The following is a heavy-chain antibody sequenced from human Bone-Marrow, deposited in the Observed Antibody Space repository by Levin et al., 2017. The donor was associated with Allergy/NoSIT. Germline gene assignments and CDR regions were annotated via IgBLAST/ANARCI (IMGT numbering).Heavy chain of an antibody. CDR2: IKQDGSEK. Sequence: GGSLRLSCAASGFTFSSYWMSWVRQAPGKGLEWVANIKQDGSEKYYVDSVKGRFTISRDNAKNSLYLQMNSLRAEDTAVYYCARDRDTAMVMGYFDYWGQGTLVTVSS. D-gene: IGHD5-18*01. J-gene: IGHJ4*02. CDR1: GFTFSSYW. V-gene: IGHV3-7*01. CDR3: ARDRDTAMVMGYFDY.